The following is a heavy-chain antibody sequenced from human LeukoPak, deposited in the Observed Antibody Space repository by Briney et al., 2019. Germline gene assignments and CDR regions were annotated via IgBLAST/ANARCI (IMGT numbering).Heavy chain of an antibody. CDR2: TYYRSKWYN. D-gene: IGHD5/OR15-5a*01. CDR3: VTWSTN. CDR1: GDIVSSNSAS. V-gene: IGHV6-1*01. Sequence: SQTLSLTCAISGDIVSSNSASWNWIRQSPSRGLEWLGRTYYRSKWYNDYAVSVKSRISINPDTSKNQFYLQLNSVTPDDTAVYNCVTWSTNLGQGKPFTVSS. J-gene: IGHJ1*01.